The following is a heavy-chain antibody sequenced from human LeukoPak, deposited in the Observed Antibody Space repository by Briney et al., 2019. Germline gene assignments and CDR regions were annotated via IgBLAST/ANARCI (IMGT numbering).Heavy chain of an antibody. J-gene: IGHJ4*02. D-gene: IGHD3-10*01. CDR3: AKDLGYGSGSYYKGHDY. Sequence: GGSLRLSCAASGFTFSSYTMSWVRQAPGKGLEWVSAISGSGGSTYYADSVKGRFTISRDNSKNTPYLQMNSLRAEDTAVYYCAKDLGYGSGSYYKGHDYWGQGTLVTVSS. V-gene: IGHV3-23*01. CDR1: GFTFSSYT. CDR2: ISGSGGST.